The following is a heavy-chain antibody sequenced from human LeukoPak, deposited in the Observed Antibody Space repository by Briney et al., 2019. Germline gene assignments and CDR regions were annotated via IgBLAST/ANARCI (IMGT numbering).Heavy chain of an antibody. D-gene: IGHD5-24*01. CDR1: GYTFSNYY. CDR2: INPNGGGT. Sequence: ASVKVSCKASGYTFSNYYVHWVRQAPGQGLEWVAWINPNGGGTNYAQNLQGRVTVTSDTSISTVHMEVRSLRSEDTAVYYCARGRDGYNYLWGQGTLVTVSS. J-gene: IGHJ5*02. V-gene: IGHV1-2*02. CDR3: ARGRDGYNYL.